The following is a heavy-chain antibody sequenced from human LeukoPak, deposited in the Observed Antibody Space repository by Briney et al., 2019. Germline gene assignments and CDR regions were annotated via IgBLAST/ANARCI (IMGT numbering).Heavy chain of an antibody. Sequence: ASVKVSCKASGYTFTGYYMNWVRQPPGQGLEWMGWINPNSGDKSYAQKFQGRVTMTRDTSISTAYMELSRLRSDDTAVYYCARAQYYYPHHYYVYWGQGTLLTVSS. J-gene: IGHJ4*02. D-gene: IGHD3-10*01. CDR3: ARAQYYYPHHYYVY. V-gene: IGHV1-2*02. CDR2: INPNSGDK. CDR1: GYTFTGYY.